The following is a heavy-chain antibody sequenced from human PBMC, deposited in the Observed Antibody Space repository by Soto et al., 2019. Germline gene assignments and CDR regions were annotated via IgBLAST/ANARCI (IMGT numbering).Heavy chain of an antibody. CDR2: IYWDDDK. J-gene: IGHJ2*01. CDR1: GFSLSTSRVG. D-gene: IGHD6-13*01. Sequence: QITLKESGPTLVKPTQTLTLTCTFSGFSLSTSRVGVAWIRQPPGKALEWLTVIYWDDDKRYSPSLKSRLTVSKVTSKSQVVLTMTNVDPVDTATYYCAHTIPAAYINWYFDLWGRGTLVTVSS. V-gene: IGHV2-5*02. CDR3: AHTIPAAYINWYFDL.